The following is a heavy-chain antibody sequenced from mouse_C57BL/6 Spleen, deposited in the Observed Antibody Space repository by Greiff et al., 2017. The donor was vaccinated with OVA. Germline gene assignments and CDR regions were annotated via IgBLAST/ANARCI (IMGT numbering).Heavy chain of an antibody. Sequence: QVQLQQSGAELVKPGASVKISCKASGYAFSSYWMNWVKQRPGKGLEWIGQIYPGDGDTNYNGTFKGKATLTADKSSSTAYMQLSSLTSEDSAVYFCARSEGNYDPDYWGQGTTLTVSS. CDR1: GYAFSSYW. CDR3: ARSEGNYDPDY. V-gene: IGHV1-80*01. D-gene: IGHD2-1*01. CDR2: IYPGDGDT. J-gene: IGHJ2*01.